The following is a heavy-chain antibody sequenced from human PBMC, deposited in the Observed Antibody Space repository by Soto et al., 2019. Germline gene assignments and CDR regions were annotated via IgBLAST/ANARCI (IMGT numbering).Heavy chain of an antibody. D-gene: IGHD7-27*01. CDR2: IKQDGSEK. CDR1: GFTFTNYW. V-gene: IGHV3-7*03. CDR3: VRELGLAY. Sequence: GGSLRLSCAASGFTFTNYWLSWVRQAPGKGLEWVANIKQDGSEKNYKDSVKGRLTISRDNARNSLSLQINSLRVEDTAVYYCVRELGLAYWGQGALVTVSS. J-gene: IGHJ4*02.